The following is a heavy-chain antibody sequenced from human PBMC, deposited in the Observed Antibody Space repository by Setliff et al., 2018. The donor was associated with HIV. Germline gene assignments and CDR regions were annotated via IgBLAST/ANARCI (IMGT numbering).Heavy chain of an antibody. J-gene: IGHJ5*02. CDR1: GGSISSYY. CDR2: IYYREST. D-gene: IGHD1-26*01. V-gene: IGHV4-59*01. Sequence: LETLSLTCTVSGGSISSYYWSWIRQPPGKGLEWIGYIYYRESTNYNPSLKSRVTISVDTSKNQFSLKLSSVTAADTAVYYCAREGLYSGSQINWFDPWGQGTLVTVSS. CDR3: AREGLYSGSQINWFDP.